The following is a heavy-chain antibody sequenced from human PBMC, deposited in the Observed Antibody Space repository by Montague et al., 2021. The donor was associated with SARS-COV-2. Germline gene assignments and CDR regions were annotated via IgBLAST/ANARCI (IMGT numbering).Heavy chain of an antibody. J-gene: IGHJ4*02. CDR1: GGSISSDY. Sequence: SKTLSLTRTLSGGSISSDYWTWIRQPPGKGLEWIGFVYYRGNTYXNPSLRGRVTISVDTSSNHFSLTLSSVTAADTAIYYCARHYDHSSRVDSWGQGTLVTVSS. D-gene: IGHD3-16*01. V-gene: IGHV4-59*08. CDR3: ARHYDHSSRVDS. CDR2: VYYRGNT.